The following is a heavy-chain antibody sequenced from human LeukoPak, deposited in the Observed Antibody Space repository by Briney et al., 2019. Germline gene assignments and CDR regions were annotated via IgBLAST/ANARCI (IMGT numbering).Heavy chain of an antibody. Sequence: GGPLRLSCAASGFTFSSYWMHWVRQAPGKGLVWVSRINSDGSSTSYADSVKGRFTISRDNARNSLYLQMNSLRAEDTAVYYCAELGITMIGGVWGKGTTVTISS. CDR2: INSDGSST. D-gene: IGHD3-10*02. CDR3: AELGITMIGGV. J-gene: IGHJ6*04. V-gene: IGHV3-74*01. CDR1: GFTFSSYW.